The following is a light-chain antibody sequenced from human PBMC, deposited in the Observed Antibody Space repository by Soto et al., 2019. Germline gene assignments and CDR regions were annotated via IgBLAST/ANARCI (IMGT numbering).Light chain of an antibody. CDR3: CSYAGSSTLV. CDR1: SSDVGRYNL. Sequence: QSVLTQPASVSGSPRQSITISCTGTSSDVGRYNLVSWYQQHPGKAPKLMIYEGSKRPSGVSNRFSGSKSGNTASLTISGLQAEDEADYYCCSYAGSSTLVFGGGTKLTVL. V-gene: IGLV2-23*01. J-gene: IGLJ2*01. CDR2: EGS.